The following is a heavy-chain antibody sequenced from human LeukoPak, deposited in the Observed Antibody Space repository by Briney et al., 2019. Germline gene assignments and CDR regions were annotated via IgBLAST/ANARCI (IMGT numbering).Heavy chain of an antibody. CDR2: IYTTGST. J-gene: IGHJ6*02. D-gene: IGHD1-26*01. Sequence: SETVSLTCTVSGGSISSYFWNWIRQPAGKGLEWIGRIYTTGSTNYNPSPKSRVTMSVDTSKNQFSLRLSSVTAADTAVYYCAKGSRKSYYYYAMDVWGQGTTVSASS. CDR1: GGSISSYF. V-gene: IGHV4-4*07. CDR3: AKGSRKSYYYYAMDV.